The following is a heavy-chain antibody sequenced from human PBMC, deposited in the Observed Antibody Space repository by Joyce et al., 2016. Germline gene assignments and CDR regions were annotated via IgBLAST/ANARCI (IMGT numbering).Heavy chain of an antibody. V-gene: IGHV3-11*04. CDR1: GFASFTDYY. Sequence: QVQLVESGGGVAKPGGSLRLSCVASGFASFTDYYMSWIRQARGKGREWVAYIGSSESHIYYADSVKGRFTVARDNSKNSLFLHMYNLRVEDSAVYYCARDRVQWSFGAVSNHFYMDVWGKGTAVAVAS. CDR2: IGSSESHI. D-gene: IGHD3-16*01. CDR3: ARDRVQWSFGAVSNHFYMDV. J-gene: IGHJ6*03.